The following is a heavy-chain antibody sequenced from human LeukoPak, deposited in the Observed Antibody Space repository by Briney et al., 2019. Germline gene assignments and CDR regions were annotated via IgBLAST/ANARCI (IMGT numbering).Heavy chain of an antibody. J-gene: IGHJ4*02. CDR2: ISYDGSNK. D-gene: IGHD3-16*02. CDR3: ARDWFTRLRELSPDRAFDY. CDR1: GFTFGSYG. Sequence: GGSLRLSCAASGFTFGSYGMHWVRQAPGKGLEWVAVISYDGSNKYYVDSVKGRFTISRDNSKNTLYLQMNSLRAEDTALYYCARDWFTRLRELSPDRAFDYWGQGTLVTVSS. V-gene: IGHV3-30*03.